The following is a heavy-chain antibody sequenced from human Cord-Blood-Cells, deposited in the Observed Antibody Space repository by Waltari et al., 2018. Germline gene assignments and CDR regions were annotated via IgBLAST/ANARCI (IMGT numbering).Heavy chain of an antibody. D-gene: IGHD7-27*01. Sequence: QVQLQQWGAGLLKPSETLSLTCAVYGGSFRGYYWSWIRQPAGKGLERIGDINHSGSTNYNPSLKSRVTISVDTSKNQFSLKLSSVTAADTAVYYCARLTGDAFDIWGQGTMVTVSS. CDR1: GGSFRGYY. CDR3: ARLTGDAFDI. J-gene: IGHJ3*02. V-gene: IGHV4-34*01. CDR2: INHSGST.